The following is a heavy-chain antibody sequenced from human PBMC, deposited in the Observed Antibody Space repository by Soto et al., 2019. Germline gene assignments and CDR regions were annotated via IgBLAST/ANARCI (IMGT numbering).Heavy chain of an antibody. J-gene: IGHJ6*02. Sequence: QVQLQESGPGLVKPSETLSLTCTVSDDSSSNYKWSWIRQPPGRRLEWIGYIDSNGGTSYNPSLQSRVTIAIDTSPKQLFLKLSSVTAADTAVYYCVRQGFGRLHGLVDVWGQGTTVTVSS. V-gene: IGHV4-59*08. CDR1: DDSSSNYK. CDR3: VRQGFGRLHGLVDV. D-gene: IGHD3-10*01. CDR2: IDSNGGT.